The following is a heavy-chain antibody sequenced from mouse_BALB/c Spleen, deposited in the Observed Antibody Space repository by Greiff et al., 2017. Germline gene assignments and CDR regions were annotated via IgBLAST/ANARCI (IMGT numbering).Heavy chain of an antibody. D-gene: IGHD2-3*01. Sequence: EVQVVESGGGLVKPGGSLKLSCAASGFTFSSYTMSWVRQTPEKRLEWVATISSGGSYTYYPDSVKGRFTISRDNAKNTLYLQMSSLKSEDTAMYYCTRDFDGYSDYWGQGTTLTVSS. CDR3: TRDFDGYSDY. CDR2: ISSGGSYT. V-gene: IGHV5-6-4*01. CDR1: GFTFSSYT. J-gene: IGHJ2*01.